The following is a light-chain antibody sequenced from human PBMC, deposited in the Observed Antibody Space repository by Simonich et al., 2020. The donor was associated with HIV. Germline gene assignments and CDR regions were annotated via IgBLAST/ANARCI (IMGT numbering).Light chain of an antibody. J-gene: IGLJ3*02. CDR2: DVT. CDR1: SSDIGGYHY. CDR3: SSYTSSSTLL. Sequence: QSALTQPASVSGSPGQSITISCTGTSSDIGGYHYVSWYQQHPGKAPKLMIYDVTKRPSGVSNRFSGSKSGNTASLTISGLQAEDEADYYCSSYTSSSTLLFGGGTKLTVL. V-gene: IGLV2-14*01.